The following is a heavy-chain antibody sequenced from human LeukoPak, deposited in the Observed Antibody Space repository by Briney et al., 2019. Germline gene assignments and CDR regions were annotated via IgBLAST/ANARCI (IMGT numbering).Heavy chain of an antibody. CDR1: GGSISSSSYY. D-gene: IGHD5-18*01. Sequence: SETLSLTCTVSGGSISSSSYYWGWIRQPPGKGLEWIGSIYYSGSTYYNPSLKSRVTISVDTSKNQFSLKLSSVTAADTAVYYCARNVDTAMVSYFDYWGQGTLVTVSS. CDR3: ARNVDTAMVSYFDY. J-gene: IGHJ4*02. V-gene: IGHV4-39*07. CDR2: IYYSGST.